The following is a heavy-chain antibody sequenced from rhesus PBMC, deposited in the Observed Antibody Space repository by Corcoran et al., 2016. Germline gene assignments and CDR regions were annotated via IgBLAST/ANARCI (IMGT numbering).Heavy chain of an antibody. CDR1: GYSISSGSG. CDR2: CCGRGVAT. V-gene: IGHV4-127*01. Sequence: QGQLQESGPGLVKPSETLSLTCSVSGYSISSGSGWRWFRQFPGKGRVWLWDPGEGLALVDDCCGRGVATKKTPPLMGLGTLSKAPTNNPYSLTLTSWGAAVPAVYYCVRHPEHANFEYRFPVWGAGVLVTVSS. D-gene: IGHD4-17*01. J-gene: IGHJ5-1*01. CDR3: VRHPEHANFEYRFPV.